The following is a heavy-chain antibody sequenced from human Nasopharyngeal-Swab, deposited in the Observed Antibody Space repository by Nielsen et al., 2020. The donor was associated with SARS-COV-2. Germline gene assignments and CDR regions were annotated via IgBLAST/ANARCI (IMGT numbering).Heavy chain of an antibody. CDR1: GVSGRNYD. J-gene: IGHJ4*02. V-gene: IGHV3-11*01. D-gene: IGHD3/OR15-3a*01. CDR3: ARGLRGRTDFDY. CDR2: ISTTGTTM. Sequence: GGYMRRDWAASGVSGRNYDMSGIRQAPGKGLEWVSYISTTGTTMYYADSVKVRFIISRDNAKNSLFLQMNSLRAEDTAVYYCARGLRGRTDFDYWGQGTLVTVSS.